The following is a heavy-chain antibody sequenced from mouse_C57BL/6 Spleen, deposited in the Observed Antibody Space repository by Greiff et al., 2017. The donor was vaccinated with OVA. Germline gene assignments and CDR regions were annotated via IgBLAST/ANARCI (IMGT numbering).Heavy chain of an antibody. CDR2: IHPNSGST. D-gene: IGHD4-1*01. J-gene: IGHJ2*01. CDR3: ASPNLAGSYFDY. CDR1: GYTFTSYW. V-gene: IGHV1-64*01. Sequence: QVQLQQPGAELVKPGASLKLSCKASGYTFTSYWMHWVKQRPGQGLEWIGMIHPNSGSTNYNEKFKRKATLTVAKSSNTAYMQLTSLTSEDSAVYYGASPNLAGSYFDYWGQGTTLTVSS.